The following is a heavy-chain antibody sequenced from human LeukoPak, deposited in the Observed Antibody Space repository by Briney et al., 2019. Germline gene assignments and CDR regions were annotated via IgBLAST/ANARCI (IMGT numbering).Heavy chain of an antibody. D-gene: IGHD3-10*01. V-gene: IGHV1-69*13. CDR2: IIPIFGTA. CDR3: AILVRGVIITAFDY. CDR1: GGTFSSYA. J-gene: IGHJ4*02. Sequence: ASVKVPCQPSGGTFSSYAISWVRQAPGQGLERMGGIIPIFGTANYAQKFQGRVTITADESTSTAYMELSSLRSEDTAVYYCAILVRGVIITAFDYWGQGTLVTVSS.